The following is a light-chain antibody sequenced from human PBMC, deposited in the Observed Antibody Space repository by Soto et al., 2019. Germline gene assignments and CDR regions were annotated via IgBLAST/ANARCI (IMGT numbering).Light chain of an antibody. CDR3: QQYGSSPWP. V-gene: IGKV3-20*01. Sequence: EIVLTQSPGTLSLSPGQRATLSCRASQSVSNNYLAWYQQKPGQAPRLLIYGASSRATGIPDRFSGSGSGTDFTLTISRLDPEDFAVYYCQQYGSSPWPFGQGTKGDIK. CDR2: GAS. CDR1: QSVSNNY. J-gene: IGKJ1*01.